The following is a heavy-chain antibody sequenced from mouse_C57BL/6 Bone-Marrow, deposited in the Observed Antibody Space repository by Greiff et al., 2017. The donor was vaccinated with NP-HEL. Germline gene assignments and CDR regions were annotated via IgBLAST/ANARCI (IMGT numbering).Heavy chain of an antibody. V-gene: IGHV1-22*01. CDR2: INPNNGGT. CDR3: AGDGEGVDY. D-gene: IGHD1-2*01. J-gene: IGHJ4*01. CDR1: GYTFTDYN. Sequence: EVKLMESGPELVKPGASVKMSCKASGYTFTDYNMHWVKQSHGKSLEWIGYINPNNGGTSYNQKFKGKATLTVNKSSSTAYMELRSLTSEDSAVYYCAGDGEGVDYWGQGTAVTVSS.